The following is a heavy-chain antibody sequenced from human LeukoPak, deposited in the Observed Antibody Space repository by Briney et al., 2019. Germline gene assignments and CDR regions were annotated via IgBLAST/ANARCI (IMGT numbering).Heavy chain of an antibody. J-gene: IGHJ6*03. CDR3: ARGGARAYYMDV. CDR1: EFTFSSYW. CDR2: INTDGSGS. Sequence: GGSLRLSCAASEFTFSSYWMHWVRQAPGKGPVWVSRINTDGSGSFYADSVKGRFTISRDNAKNTLYLQMNSLRAEDTAVYYCARGGARAYYMDVWGNGTTVTVSS. D-gene: IGHD3-16*01. V-gene: IGHV3-74*01.